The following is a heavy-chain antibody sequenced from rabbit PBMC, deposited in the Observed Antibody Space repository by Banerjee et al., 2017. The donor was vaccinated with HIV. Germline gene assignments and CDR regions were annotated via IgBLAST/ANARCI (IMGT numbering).Heavy chain of an antibody. D-gene: IGHD6-1*01. V-gene: IGHV1S40*01. CDR3: ARDERDAAHGGYGYGGFDL. J-gene: IGHJ4*01. CDR2: IETTSSGRT. CDR1: GIDFSRYYY. Sequence: QSLEESGGDLVKPGASLTLTCTASGIDFSRYYYMYWVRQAPGKGLEWIACIETTSSGRTWYASWAKGRFTISKTSSTTVTLQMTSLTAADTATYFCARDERDAAHGGYGYGGFDLWGQGTLVTDS.